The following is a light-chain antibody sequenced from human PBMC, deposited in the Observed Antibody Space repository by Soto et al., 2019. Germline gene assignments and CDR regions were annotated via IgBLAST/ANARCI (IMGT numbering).Light chain of an antibody. CDR2: AAS. V-gene: IGKV1-9*01. Sequence: DIQLTQSPSFLSASVGDRVTITCRASQGISSSVAWYQQQPGKAPNLVINAASTLQTGVPTRFSGSGSGTEFTLTISSLQPEDFASYYCEQVNSYPLTFGGGTKVEIK. CDR3: EQVNSYPLT. J-gene: IGKJ4*01. CDR1: QGISSS.